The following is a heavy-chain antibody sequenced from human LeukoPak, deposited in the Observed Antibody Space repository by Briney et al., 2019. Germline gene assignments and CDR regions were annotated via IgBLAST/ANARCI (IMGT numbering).Heavy chain of an antibody. D-gene: IGHD6-19*01. CDR2: INPNSGGT. CDR3: ARDYSSGWMGDGMDV. J-gene: IGHJ6*02. Sequence: ASVKVSCKASGYTFTGYYMHWVRQAPGQGLEWMGWINPNSGGTNYAQKLQGRITMTTDTSTSTAYMELRSLRSDDTAVYYCARDYSSGWMGDGMDVWGQGTTVTVSS. CDR1: GYTFTGYY. V-gene: IGHV1-2*02.